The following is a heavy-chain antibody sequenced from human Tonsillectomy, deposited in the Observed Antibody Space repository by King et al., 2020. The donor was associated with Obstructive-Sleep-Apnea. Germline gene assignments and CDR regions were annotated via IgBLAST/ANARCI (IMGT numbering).Heavy chain of an antibody. CDR2: IRWNSGSI. V-gene: IGHV3-9*01. Sequence: VQLVESGGGLVQPGRSLRLSWAGSGFTFDDYAMHGVRQAPGKGLEWAPGIRWNSGSIGYGGSVKGRFTISRDNAKNSLYLQMNSLRAEDTALYYCAKTIITMVRGRSYFDYWGQGTLVTVSS. CDR3: AKTIITMVRGRSYFDY. CDR1: GFTFDDYA. J-gene: IGHJ4*02. D-gene: IGHD3-10*01.